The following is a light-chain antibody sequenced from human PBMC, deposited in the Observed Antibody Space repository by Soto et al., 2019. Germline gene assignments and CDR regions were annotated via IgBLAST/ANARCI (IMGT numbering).Light chain of an antibody. CDR3: QSYDSSLSDYVV. CDR2: EVS. CDR1: SSDVGGYNY. J-gene: IGLJ2*01. V-gene: IGLV2-14*01. Sequence: QSALTQPASVSGSPGQSITISCTGSSSDVGGYNYVSWYQQHPGTAPKLMIYEVSNRPSGVSDRFSGSRSGNTAALTISGLQADDDAYYYCQSYDSSLSDYVVFGGGTKLTVL.